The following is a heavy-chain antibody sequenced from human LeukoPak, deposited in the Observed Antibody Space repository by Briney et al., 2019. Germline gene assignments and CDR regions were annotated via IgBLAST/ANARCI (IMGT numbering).Heavy chain of an antibody. CDR3: AKGTTGNTHYPIDY. J-gene: IGHJ4*02. CDR1: TFTSSDYA. Sequence: AGGSLRLSCAASTFTSSDYAMSWVRQAPGKGLEWVSAISGSGGSTYYADSVKGRFTISRDNSKNTLHLQMNSLRAEDTAVYYCAKGTTGNTHYPIDYWGQGTLVTVSS. CDR2: ISGSGGST. D-gene: IGHD4-17*01. V-gene: IGHV3-23*01.